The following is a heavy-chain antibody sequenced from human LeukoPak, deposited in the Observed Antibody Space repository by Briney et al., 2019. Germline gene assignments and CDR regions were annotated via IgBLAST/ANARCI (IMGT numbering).Heavy chain of an antibody. V-gene: IGHV1-8*02. J-gene: IGHJ3*02. CDR3: ARDAFDI. CDR2: INPNSGNT. CDR1: GHTFTGYY. Sequence: ASVKVSCKASGHTFTGYYMHWVRQAPGQGLEWMGWINPNSGNTGYAQKFQGRVTMTRNTSISTAYMELSSLRSEDTAVYYCARDAFDIWGQGTMVTVSS.